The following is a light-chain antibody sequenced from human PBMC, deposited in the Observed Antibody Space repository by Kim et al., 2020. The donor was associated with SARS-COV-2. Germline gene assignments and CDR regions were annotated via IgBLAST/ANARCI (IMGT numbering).Light chain of an antibody. V-gene: IGKV1D-12*01. CDR3: QQANSFPST. CDR1: QSISGW. CDR2: AAS. Sequence: APVGERVTITCRASQSISGWLSWYQHKPGKDPKLLFYAASTLQSGVPSRFSGSGSGTDFTLTISSLQPEDFATYYCQQANSFPSTFGGGTKVDIK. J-gene: IGKJ4*01.